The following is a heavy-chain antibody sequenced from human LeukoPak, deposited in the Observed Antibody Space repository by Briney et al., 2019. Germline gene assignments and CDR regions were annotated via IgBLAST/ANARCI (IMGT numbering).Heavy chain of an antibody. CDR1: GFTVSDNY. J-gene: IGHJ6*02. D-gene: IGHD3-16*01. CDR2: IYSAGAT. CDR3: ARGGGLDV. V-gene: IGHV3-53*01. Sequence: PGGSLRLSCAASGFTVSDNYMTWVRQAPGKGLEWVSSIYSAGATHYAESVKGRFTISRDNSKNTLYLQMNSLRAEDMAVYFCARGGGLDVWGQGATVTVSS.